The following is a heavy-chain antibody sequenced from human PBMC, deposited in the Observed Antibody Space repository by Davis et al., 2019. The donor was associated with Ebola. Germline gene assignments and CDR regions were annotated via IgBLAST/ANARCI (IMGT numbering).Heavy chain of an antibody. CDR1: GYNFTTSW. J-gene: IGHJ4*02. V-gene: IGHV5-51*01. CDR2: FLLANSDT. CDR3: VRGQY. Sequence: GGSLRLSCQGFGYNFTTSWIGWVRQMPGKGLDWMGLFLLANSDTRYGPSFQGQVTMSVDKSTNTAYLQWSSLQASDTAMYYCVRGQYWGQGTLVSVSS.